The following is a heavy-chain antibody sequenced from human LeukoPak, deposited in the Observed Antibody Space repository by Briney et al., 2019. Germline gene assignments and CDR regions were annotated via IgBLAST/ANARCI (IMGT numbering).Heavy chain of an antibody. D-gene: IGHD4-23*01. V-gene: IGHV3-15*01. CDR2: IKSKTDGGTT. Sequence: PGGSLRLSCAASGFDFSFTWMSWVRQAPGKGLEWVGRIKSKTDGGTTDYAAPVKGRFTTSRDDSKNTLYLQMNSLKTEDTAVYYCTTSTVVTRHLDYWGQGTLVTVSS. CDR1: GFDFSFTW. J-gene: IGHJ4*02. CDR3: TTSTVVTRHLDY.